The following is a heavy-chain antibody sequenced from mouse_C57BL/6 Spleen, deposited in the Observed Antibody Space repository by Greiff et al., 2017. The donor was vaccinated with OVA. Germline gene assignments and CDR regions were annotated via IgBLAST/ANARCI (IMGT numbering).Heavy chain of an antibody. CDR3: TGEDYYGSSYPYYFDY. D-gene: IGHD1-1*01. V-gene: IGHV6-3*01. CDR2: IRLKSDNYAT. Sequence: EVQLQESGGGLVQPGGSMKLSCVASGFTFSNYWMNWVRQSPEKGLEWVAQIRLKSDNYATHYAESVKGRFTISRDDSKSSVYLQMNNLRAEDTGIYYCTGEDYYGSSYPYYFDYWGQGTTLTVSS. CDR1: GFTFSNYW. J-gene: IGHJ2*01.